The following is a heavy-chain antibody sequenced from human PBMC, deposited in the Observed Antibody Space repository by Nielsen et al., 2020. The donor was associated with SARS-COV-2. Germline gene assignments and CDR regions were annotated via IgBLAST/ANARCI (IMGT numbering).Heavy chain of an antibody. CDR3: AREVAVLAGGFDP. CDR2: IKRDGSEK. J-gene: IGHJ5*02. CDR1: GFTFSSCA. V-gene: IGHV3-7*03. Sequence: GGSLRLSCAASGFTFSSCAMSWVRQAPGKGLEWVANIKRDGSEKYYVDSVKGRFTISRDNAKNSLYLQMNSLRAEDTAVYYCAREVAVLAGGFDPWGQGTLVTVSS. D-gene: IGHD2-15*01.